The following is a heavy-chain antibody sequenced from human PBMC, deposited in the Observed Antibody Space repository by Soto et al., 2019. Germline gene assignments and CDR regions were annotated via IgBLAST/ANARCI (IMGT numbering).Heavy chain of an antibody. Sequence: GGSLRLSCAASGFIFGNFGMSCVRQAPGKGLEWISSISGSGFKKYYADSVKGRFTISRDNSKSTVYLELNNLSAEDTAVYHCAKNQGVELVPLATVDWFDPWGQGSVVTVSS. CDR3: AKNQGVELVPLATVDWFDP. J-gene: IGHJ5*02. CDR2: ISGSGFKK. CDR1: GFIFGNFG. V-gene: IGHV3-23*01. D-gene: IGHD1-26*01.